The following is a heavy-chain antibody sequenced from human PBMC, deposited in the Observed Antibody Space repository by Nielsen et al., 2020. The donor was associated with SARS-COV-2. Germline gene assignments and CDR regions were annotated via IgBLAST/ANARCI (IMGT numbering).Heavy chain of an antibody. D-gene: IGHD4-11*01. CDR1: GFTFDDYT. J-gene: IGHJ6*03. CDR3: AKSPHSNYYMDV. V-gene: IGHV3-43*01. Sequence: GESLKISCAASGFTFDDYTMHWVRQAPGKGLEWVSLISWDGGSTYYADSVKGRFTISRDNAKNSLYLQMNSLRAEDTALYYCAKSPHSNYYMDVWGKGTTVTVSS. CDR2: ISWDGGST.